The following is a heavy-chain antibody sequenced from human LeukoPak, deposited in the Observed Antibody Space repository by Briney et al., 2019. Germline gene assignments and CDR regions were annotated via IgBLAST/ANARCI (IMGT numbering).Heavy chain of an antibody. V-gene: IGHV3-33*01. J-gene: IGHJ5*02. Sequence: PGGSLRLSCATAGFTFSTFGIHWVGRTQGRGRGGAAAIQSDGSKQYYGDSVKGRFTISRDSSKNTVYLQMNSLRGEDTAVYYCARDVDTSSHSSQLDPWGQGTLVTVSS. D-gene: IGHD5-18*01. CDR2: IQSDGSKQ. CDR1: GFTFSTFG. CDR3: ARDVDTSSHSSQLDP.